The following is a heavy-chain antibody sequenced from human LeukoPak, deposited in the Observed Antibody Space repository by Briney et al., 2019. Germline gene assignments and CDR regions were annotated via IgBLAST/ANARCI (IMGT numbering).Heavy chain of an antibody. CDR1: GGTFSSYA. Sequence: ASVKVSCKASGGTFSSYAISWVRQAPGQGLEWMGGIIPIFGTANYAQKFQGRVTITTDESTSTAYMELSSLRSEDTAVYYCARRGAAAGTSVLPFDIWGQGTIVTVSS. D-gene: IGHD6-13*01. CDR3: ARRGAAAGTSVLPFDI. CDR2: IIPIFGTA. V-gene: IGHV1-69*05. J-gene: IGHJ3*02.